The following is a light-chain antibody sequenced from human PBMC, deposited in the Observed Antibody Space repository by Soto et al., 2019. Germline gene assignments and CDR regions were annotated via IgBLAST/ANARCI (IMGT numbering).Light chain of an antibody. V-gene: IGLV2-11*01. CDR2: DIN. CDR3: CSYTGTYPSV. CDR1: SSDVGSYDF. J-gene: IGLJ3*02. Sequence: QSALTQPRSVSGSPGQSVTISCTGTSSDVGSYDFVSWYQQHPGKAPKFIIYDINKRPSGVPDRFSASKSGNTASLTISGLQTEDEADYYCCSYTGTYPSVFGGGTKVTVL.